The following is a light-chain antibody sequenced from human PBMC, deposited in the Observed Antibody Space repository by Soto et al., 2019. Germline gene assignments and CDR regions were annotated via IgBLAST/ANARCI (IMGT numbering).Light chain of an antibody. CDR3: QAWDSSTAAV. CDR1: KLGDKY. Sequence: SYELTQPPSVSVSPGQTASITCSGDKLGDKYACWYQQKPGQSPVLVIYEDSKRPSGIPERFSGSNSGNTATLTISGTQPMDEADYYCQAWDSSTAAVFGGGTKLTVL. CDR2: EDS. V-gene: IGLV3-1*01. J-gene: IGLJ2*01.